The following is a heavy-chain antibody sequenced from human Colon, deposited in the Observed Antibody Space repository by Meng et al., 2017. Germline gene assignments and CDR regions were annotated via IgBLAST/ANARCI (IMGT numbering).Heavy chain of an antibody. CDR3: AKGVKSGTTYVAFEL. J-gene: IGHJ3*01. CDR2: LSSSGDGA. CDR1: GFTFSNYV. D-gene: IGHD1-26*01. V-gene: IGHV3-23*01. Sequence: GESLKISCVASGFTFSNYVMGWVRQAPGKGLEWVSTLSSSGDGAFYADSVKGRFTISRDSSKNTLYLYMNSLRVDDTAVYYCAKGVKSGTTYVAFELWGQGTMVT.